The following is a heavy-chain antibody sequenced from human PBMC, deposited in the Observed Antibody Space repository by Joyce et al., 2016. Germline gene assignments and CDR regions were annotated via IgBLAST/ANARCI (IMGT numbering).Heavy chain of an antibody. CDR3: VRGRVRVVVPWGGAFDI. CDR2: ISSDGRNK. Sequence: QVRLVESGGGVAQPGKSLRLPCAASGFTFSRNPMHYFRQAQGKGLEWVATISSDGRNKYYADSVKGRFTISRDNFKNMMYLQMNRLRSEDTAVYYCVRGRVRVVVPWGGAFDIWGHRTLVTVSS. D-gene: IGHD3-22*01. CDR1: GFTFSRNP. V-gene: IGHV3-30*04. J-gene: IGHJ3*02.